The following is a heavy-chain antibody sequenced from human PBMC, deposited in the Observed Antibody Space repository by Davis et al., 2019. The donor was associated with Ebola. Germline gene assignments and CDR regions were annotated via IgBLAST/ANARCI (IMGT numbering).Heavy chain of an antibody. CDR2: ISAYNGNT. J-gene: IGHJ6*02. V-gene: IGHV1-18*01. CDR3: ASAMNYYGSGRGYYYYGMDV. CDR1: GYTFTSYG. Sequence: ASVKVSCKASGYTFTSYGISWVRQAPGQGLEWMGWISAYNGNTNYAQKLQGRVTMTTDTSTSTAYMELRSLRSDDTAVDYCASAMNYYGSGRGYYYYGMDVWGQGTTVTVSS. D-gene: IGHD3-10*01.